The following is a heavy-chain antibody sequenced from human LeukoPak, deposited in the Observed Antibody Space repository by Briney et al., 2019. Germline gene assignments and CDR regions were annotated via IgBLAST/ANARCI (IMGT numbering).Heavy chain of an antibody. CDR1: GYTFTSYA. CDR3: ARAPPTVLGIFWFDP. J-gene: IGHJ5*02. CDR2: INTNTGNP. Sequence: ASVKVSCTASGYTFTSYAMNWVRQAPGQGLEWMGWINTNTGNPTYAQGFTGRFVFSLDTSVSTAYLQISSLKAEDTAVYYCARAPPTVLGIFWFDPWGQGTLFTASS. V-gene: IGHV7-4-1*02. D-gene: IGHD4-17*01.